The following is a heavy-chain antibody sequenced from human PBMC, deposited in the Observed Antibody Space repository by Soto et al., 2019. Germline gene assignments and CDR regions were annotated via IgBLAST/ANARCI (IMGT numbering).Heavy chain of an antibody. CDR2: IYYSGTT. Sequence: SETLSLTCTVSGGSITSAGYYWTWIRQHPGKGLEWIACIYYSGTTSYSPSLRSRLTISVDTSKSQFSLRLNSVTAADTAVYYCARSGYGSSDFDHWGQGTLVTVSS. D-gene: IGHD6-13*01. CDR1: GGSITSAGYY. J-gene: IGHJ4*01. CDR3: ARSGYGSSDFDH. V-gene: IGHV4-31*03.